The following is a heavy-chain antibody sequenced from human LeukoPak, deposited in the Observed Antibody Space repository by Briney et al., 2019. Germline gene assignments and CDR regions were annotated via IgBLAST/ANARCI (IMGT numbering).Heavy chain of an antibody. J-gene: IGHJ4*02. CDR3: ARRDIVTTINT. CDR1: GGSISSSSYY. V-gene: IGHV4-39*01. D-gene: IGHD5-12*01. Sequence: SETLSLTCTVSGGSISSSSYYWAWIRQPPGKGLEWVGSIFYSGTTFYNPSLKSRVTIFVDTSKNQFSLKLNSVTAADTAVYYCARRDIVTTINTWGQGTLVTVSS. CDR2: IFYSGTT.